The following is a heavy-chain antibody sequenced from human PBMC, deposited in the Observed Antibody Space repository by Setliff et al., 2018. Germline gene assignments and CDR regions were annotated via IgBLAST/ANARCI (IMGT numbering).Heavy chain of an antibody. V-gene: IGHV5-51*01. Sequence: GESLKISCRGSGYTFSDYWIGWVRQMPGKGLEWMGIIYPGDSDTRYSPSFQGQVTFSAGKSISTAYLQWSSLKVSGTATYYCARVVGADGIGIDYWGQGTVVTVSS. CDR1: GYTFSDYW. CDR3: ARVVGADGIGIDY. CDR2: IYPGDSDT. D-gene: IGHD2-15*01. J-gene: IGHJ4*02.